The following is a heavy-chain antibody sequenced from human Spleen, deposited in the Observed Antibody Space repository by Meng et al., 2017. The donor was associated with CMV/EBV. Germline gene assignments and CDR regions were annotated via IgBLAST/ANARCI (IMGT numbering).Heavy chain of an antibody. CDR1: GFTFSSYG. D-gene: IGHD2-15*01. Sequence: GESLKISCAESGFTFSSYGMHWVRQAPGKGLEWVTFILNDVSNQYYADSVKGRFTISRDNSKNTLYLQMNSLRAEDTAVYYCAKGGGIVFSLPFDYWGQGTLVTVSS. J-gene: IGHJ4*02. CDR3: AKGGGIVFSLPFDY. CDR2: ILNDVSNQ. V-gene: IGHV3-30*02.